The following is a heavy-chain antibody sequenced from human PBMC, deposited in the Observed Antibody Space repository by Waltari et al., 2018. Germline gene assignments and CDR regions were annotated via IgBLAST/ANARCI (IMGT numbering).Heavy chain of an antibody. CDR1: GASFSNYY. CDR2: VNHSGTT. V-gene: IGHV4-34*02. CDR3: ATTRGYELLSSFDF. D-gene: IGHD3-10*01. J-gene: IGHJ4*02. Sequence: QVQLQQWGAGLLKPSETLSLTCAVYGASFSNYYCNWIRQSPGKGLGWIGEVNHSGTTNYNPSLKSRVTISLDTSKNQFSLKLTSVTAADTAVYYCATTRGYELLSSFDFWDQGTLVTVSS.